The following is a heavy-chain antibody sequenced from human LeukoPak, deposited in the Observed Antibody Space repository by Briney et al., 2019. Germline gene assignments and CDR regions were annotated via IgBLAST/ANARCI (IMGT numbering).Heavy chain of an antibody. D-gene: IGHD3-10*01. V-gene: IGHV4-59*01. CDR3: ASDRYYYGSGRPPHYYGMDV. J-gene: IGHJ6*02. CDR2: IYYSGST. Sequence: SETLSLTCTVSGGSISSYYWSWIRQPPGKGLEWIGYIYYSGSTNYNPSLKSRVTISVDTSKNQFSLKLSSVTAADTAVYYCASDRYYYGSGRPPHYYGMDVWGQGTTVTVSS. CDR1: GGSISSYY.